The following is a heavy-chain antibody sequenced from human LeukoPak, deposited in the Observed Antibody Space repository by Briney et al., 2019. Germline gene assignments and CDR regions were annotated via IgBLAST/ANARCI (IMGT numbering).Heavy chain of an antibody. Sequence: SVKVSCKASGYTFTSYGISWVRQAPGQGLEWMGRIIPLFGIANYAQKFQGRVTIIADKSTSTAYMELSSLRSEDTAVYYCARDDADSAYADGDYWGQGTLVTVSS. CDR1: GYTFTSYG. CDR2: IIPLFGIA. CDR3: ARDDADSAYADGDY. D-gene: IGHD5-12*01. V-gene: IGHV1-69*04. J-gene: IGHJ4*02.